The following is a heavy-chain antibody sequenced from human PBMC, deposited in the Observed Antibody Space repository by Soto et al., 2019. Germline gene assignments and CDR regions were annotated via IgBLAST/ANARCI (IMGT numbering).Heavy chain of an antibody. J-gene: IGHJ5*02. V-gene: IGHV3-30-3*01. CDR1: GFTFSSYA. Sequence: QVQLVESGGGVVQPGRSLRLSCAASGFTFSSYAMHWVRQAPGKGLEWVAVISYDGSNKYYADSVKGRFTISRDNSKNTLYRQMNSLRAGDTAVYYCARDSLVGATTWFDPWGQGTLVTVSS. CDR2: ISYDGSNK. D-gene: IGHD1-26*01. CDR3: ARDSLVGATTWFDP.